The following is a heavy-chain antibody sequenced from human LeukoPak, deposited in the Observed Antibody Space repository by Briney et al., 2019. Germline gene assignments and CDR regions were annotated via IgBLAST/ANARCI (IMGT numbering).Heavy chain of an antibody. CDR2: ISGSGGST. J-gene: IGHJ5*02. D-gene: IGHD2-2*01. CDR3: AKDYCSSTSCYWFDP. CDR1: GFTFSSYA. V-gene: IGHV3-23*01. Sequence: HSGGSLRLSCAASGFTFSSYAMSWVRQAPGKGLEWVSAISGSGGSTYYADSVKGRFTISRDNSKNTLYLQMNSLRAEDTAVYYCAKDYCSSTSCYWFDPWGQGTLVTVSS.